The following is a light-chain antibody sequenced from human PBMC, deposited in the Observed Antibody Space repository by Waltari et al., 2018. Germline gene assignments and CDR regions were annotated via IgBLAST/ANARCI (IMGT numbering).Light chain of an antibody. CDR3: QQYNNWPPRT. V-gene: IGKV3-15*01. J-gene: IGKJ2*01. Sequence: EIVMTQSTATLSVSPGERATLSCRASQSVSSNLAWYQQKPGQAPRLLIYGASTRATGIPARFSGSGSGTEFTLTISSLQSEDFAVYYCQQYNNWPPRTLGQGTKLEIK. CDR2: GAS. CDR1: QSVSSN.